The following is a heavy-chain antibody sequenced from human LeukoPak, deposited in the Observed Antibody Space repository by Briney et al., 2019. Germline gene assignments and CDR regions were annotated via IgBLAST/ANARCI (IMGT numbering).Heavy chain of an antibody. Sequence: GGSLRLSCAASGFTFSSYAMSWVRQAPGKGLEWVSYISSSSSTIYYADSVKGRFTISRDNSKNTLYLQMNSLRAEDTAVYYCAKDLPQTTYYYYYGMDVWGQGTTVTVSS. D-gene: IGHD1-7*01. V-gene: IGHV3-48*01. CDR3: AKDLPQTTYYYYYGMDV. CDR2: ISSSSSTI. J-gene: IGHJ6*02. CDR1: GFTFSSYA.